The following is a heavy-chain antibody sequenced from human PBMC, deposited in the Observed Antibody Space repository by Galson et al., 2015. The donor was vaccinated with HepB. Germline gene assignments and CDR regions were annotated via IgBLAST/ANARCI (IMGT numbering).Heavy chain of an antibody. CDR1: GFIFSTYS. CDR3: ARDYGGPDCSSPSCYNDYYYYGMDV. Sequence: SLRLSCAGSGFIFSTYSMNWVRQAPGKGLEWVSYISSRSRTIYYADSVKGRFTISRDNAKSSLYLQMNSLRDEDTAVYYCARDYGGPDCSSPSCYNDYYYYGMDVWGQGTTVTVSS. J-gene: IGHJ6*02. V-gene: IGHV3-48*02. CDR2: ISSRSRTI. D-gene: IGHD2-2*02.